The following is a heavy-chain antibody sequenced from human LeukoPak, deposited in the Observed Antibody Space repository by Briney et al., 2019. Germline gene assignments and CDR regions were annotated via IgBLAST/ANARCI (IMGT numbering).Heavy chain of an antibody. CDR3: ARPILLYFGETHGAFDV. J-gene: IGHJ3*01. Sequence: SETLSLTCSVSGGSISLSYYYWGWIRQPPGKALEWIGSVYYSGTTSYNPSLKSRVTISVDISKNHFSLRLSSVTAAEMAVYYCARPILLYFGETHGAFDVWGQGTMVTVSS. V-gene: IGHV4-39*02. CDR2: VYYSGTT. CDR1: GGSISLSYYY. D-gene: IGHD3-10*01.